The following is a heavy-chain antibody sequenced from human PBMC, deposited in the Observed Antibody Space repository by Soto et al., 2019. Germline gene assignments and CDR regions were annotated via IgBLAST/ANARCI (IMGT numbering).Heavy chain of an antibody. CDR1: GFTFSSYA. Sequence: EVQLLESGGGLGQPGGSLRLSCAASGFTFSSYAMSWVRQAPGKGLEWVSAISGSGGSTYYADSVKGRFTISRDNSKNTMYLQMNSLRAEDTAVSYCAKGRLGESYAFDIGGQGTMVTVS. D-gene: IGHD3-16*01. J-gene: IGHJ3*02. V-gene: IGHV3-23*01. CDR2: ISGSGGST. CDR3: AKGRLGESYAFDI.